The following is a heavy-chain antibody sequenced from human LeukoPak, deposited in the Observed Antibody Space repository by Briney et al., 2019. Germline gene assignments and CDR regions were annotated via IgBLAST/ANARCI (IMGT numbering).Heavy chain of an antibody. CDR2: ISGNGGST. V-gene: IGHV3-23*01. J-gene: IGHJ4*02. CDR1: GFTFSSYA. CDR3: AKDRQSSHSRGWYPLDY. D-gene: IGHD6-19*01. Sequence: PGGSLRLSCAASGFTFSSYAMRWVRQAPGKGLEWVSGISGNGGSTYYADSVKGRFSISRDNSKNTLWLQMNSLRAEDTAVYYCAKDRQSSHSRGWYPLDYWGQGTLVTVSS.